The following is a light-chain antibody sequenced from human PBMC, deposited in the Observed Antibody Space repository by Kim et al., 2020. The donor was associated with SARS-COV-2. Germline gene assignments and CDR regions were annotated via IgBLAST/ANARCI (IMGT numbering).Light chain of an antibody. CDR3: HQYNDWPAGDT. CDR2: GAS. CDR1: QSVSNN. Sequence: EIVMTQSPATLSVSPGERATLSCRASQSVSNNLAWYQLKPGQPPRLLIYGASTRATGVPARFSGTGSGTDFSLTVSSLQSEDFAVYYCHQYNDWPAGDTCGQGTKLEIK. V-gene: IGKV3-15*01. J-gene: IGKJ2*01.